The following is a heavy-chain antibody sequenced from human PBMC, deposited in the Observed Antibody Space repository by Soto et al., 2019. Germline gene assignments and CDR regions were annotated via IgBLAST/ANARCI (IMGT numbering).Heavy chain of an antibody. CDR2: MSYDGTNT. J-gene: IGHJ4*01. V-gene: IGHV3-30-3*01. CDR3: AREPSPYTSGWYGIDF. CDR1: GFMFSAYA. D-gene: IGHD6-19*01. Sequence: QVQLVESGGGVVQPGASLRLSCTASGFMFSAYAMLWVRQAPGKGLEWVAAMSYDGTNTYYADSLKGRFTISRDNSKNTLFLQMSSLTADDSAVYYCAREPSPYTSGWYGIDFWGLGTLVTVSS.